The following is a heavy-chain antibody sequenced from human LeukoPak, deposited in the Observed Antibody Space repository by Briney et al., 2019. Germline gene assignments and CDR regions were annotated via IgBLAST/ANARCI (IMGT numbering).Heavy chain of an antibody. V-gene: IGHV4-61*02. CDR1: GDSLSNSRHY. Sequence: SGTLSLTCTVSGDSLSNSRHYWSWIWQPAGKALEWIGRIYPSGNTNYNPSLKSRVTISVDTSKNQFSLKLSSVTAADTAVYYCARGQITYYYGSGSYYRLWGQGTLVTVSS. CDR3: ARGQITYYYGSGSYYRL. D-gene: IGHD3-10*01. CDR2: IYPSGNT. J-gene: IGHJ4*02.